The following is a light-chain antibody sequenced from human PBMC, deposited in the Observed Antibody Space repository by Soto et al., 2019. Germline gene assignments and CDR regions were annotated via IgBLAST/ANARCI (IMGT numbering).Light chain of an antibody. CDR1: QSVSSSY. V-gene: IGKV3-20*01. Sequence: EIVLTQSPGTLSLSPGERATLSCRASQSVSSSYLAWYQQKPGQAPRLLIYGASSRATGIPDRFSGSGSGTDSTLTISRLEPEACAVYYCQQYGSSPQTFGHGTKVEIK. CDR2: GAS. CDR3: QQYGSSPQT. J-gene: IGKJ1*01.